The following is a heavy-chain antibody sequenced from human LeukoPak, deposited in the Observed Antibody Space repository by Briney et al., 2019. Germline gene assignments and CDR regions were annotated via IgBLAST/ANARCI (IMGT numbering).Heavy chain of an antibody. D-gene: IGHD1-26*01. J-gene: IGHJ5*02. CDR2: ITSSSSYI. Sequence: GGSLRLSCAASGFTFSSYSMNWVRQAPGKGLEWVSSITSSSSYIYYADSVKGRFTISRDNAKNSLYLQMNSLRAEDTAVYYCAKKYSTGLDPWGQGTLVTVSS. V-gene: IGHV3-21*01. CDR1: GFTFSSYS. CDR3: AKKYSTGLDP.